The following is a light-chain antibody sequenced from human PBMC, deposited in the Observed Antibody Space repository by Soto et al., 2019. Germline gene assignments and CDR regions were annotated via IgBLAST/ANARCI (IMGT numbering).Light chain of an antibody. CDR2: DAS. CDR3: QQYDNLPIT. J-gene: IGKJ5*01. V-gene: IGKV1-33*01. Sequence: DIQMTQSPATLSASLGDTVTVTCRASQSVSGWLAWYLQKPGKAPELLIYDASNLQTGVPSRFNGSGSGTDFTFTISSLQPEDIATYYCQQYDNLPITFGQGTRLEIK. CDR1: QSVSGW.